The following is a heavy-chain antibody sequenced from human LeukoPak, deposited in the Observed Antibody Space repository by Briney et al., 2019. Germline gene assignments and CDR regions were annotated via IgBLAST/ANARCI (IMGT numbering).Heavy chain of an antibody. V-gene: IGHV4-39*01. D-gene: IGHD3-22*01. Sequence: SETLSLTCTVSGGSISSSSYYWGWIRQPPGKGLEWIGSIYHSGSTYYNPSLKSRVTISVDTSKNQFSLKLSSVTAADTAVYYCARRSGITMIVVLISDAFDIWGQGTMVTVSS. CDR3: ARRSGITMIVVLISDAFDI. CDR2: IYHSGST. J-gene: IGHJ3*02. CDR1: GGSISSSSYY.